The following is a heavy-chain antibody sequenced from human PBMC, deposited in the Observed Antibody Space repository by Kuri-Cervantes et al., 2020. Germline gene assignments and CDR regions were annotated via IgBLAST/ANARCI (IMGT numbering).Heavy chain of an antibody. V-gene: IGHV6-1*01. D-gene: IGHD2-2*01. CDR2: TFYRSKWSKWYN. J-gene: IGHJ4*02. CDR1: GDSVSSDSAA. Sequence: LRLSCAISGDSVSSDSAAWNWIRQSPSRGLEWLGRTFYRSKWSKWYNDYAVSVKGRITINPDTSKNHFSLHLNSVTPEDTAVYYCARDYCSSTSCYPSDYWGQGTLVTVSS. CDR3: ARDYCSSTSCYPSDY.